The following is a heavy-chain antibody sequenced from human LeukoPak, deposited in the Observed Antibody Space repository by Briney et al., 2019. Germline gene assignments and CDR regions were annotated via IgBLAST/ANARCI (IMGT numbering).Heavy chain of an antibody. J-gene: IGHJ4*02. V-gene: IGHV1-2*02. D-gene: IGHD3-22*01. Sequence: ASVTVSCKASGYTFTGYYMHWVRQAPGQGLEGMGWINPNSGGTNYAQKFQGRVTMTRDTSISTAYMELSRLRSDDTAVYYCARDPLYYYDSSGYYGGADYWGQGTLVTVSS. CDR1: GYTFTGYY. CDR3: ARDPLYYYDSSGYYGGADY. CDR2: INPNSGGT.